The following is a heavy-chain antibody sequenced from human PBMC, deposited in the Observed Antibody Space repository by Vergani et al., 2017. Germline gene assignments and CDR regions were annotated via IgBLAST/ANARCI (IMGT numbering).Heavy chain of an antibody. CDR3: ARDYPSSWVCDI. V-gene: IGHV3-21*01. CDR1: GFTFSSYS. Sequence: EVQLVESGGGLVQPGGSLRLSCAASGFTFSSYSMNWVRQAPGKGLEWVSSISSSSSYIYYSDSVKGRFPISRDNAKNSLYLQMNSLRAEDTAVYYCARDYPSSWVCDIWGQGTMVTVSS. J-gene: IGHJ3*02. D-gene: IGHD2-8*01. CDR2: ISSSSSYI.